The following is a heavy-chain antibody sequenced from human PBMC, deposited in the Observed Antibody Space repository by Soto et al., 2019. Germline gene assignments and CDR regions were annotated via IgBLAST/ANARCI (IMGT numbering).Heavy chain of an antibody. CDR1: GFTFSSYS. CDR3: ARDVLSCSSFNDY. D-gene: IGHD6-6*01. CDR2: ISSSSSYI. Sequence: GGSLRLSCAASGFTFSSYSMNWVRQAPGKGLEWVSSISSSSSYIDYADSVKGRFTISRDNAKNSLYLQMNSLRAEDTAVYYCARDVLSCSSFNDYWGQGTLVTVSS. J-gene: IGHJ4*02. V-gene: IGHV3-21*01.